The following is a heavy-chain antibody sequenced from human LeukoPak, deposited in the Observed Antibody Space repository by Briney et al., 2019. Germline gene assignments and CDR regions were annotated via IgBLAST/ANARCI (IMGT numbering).Heavy chain of an antibody. J-gene: IGHJ4*02. CDR3: TRDEMVRGVTVPFGF. D-gene: IGHD3-10*01. CDR2: IYSGGTT. Sequence: GGSLRLSCAASGFTVITNYMSWVRQAPGKGLEWVSVIYSGGTTYYADSVKGRFTISRHNSKNTLYLEMNSLRAEDTAMYYCTRDEMVRGVTVPFGFWGQGTLVTVSS. CDR1: GFTVITNY. V-gene: IGHV3-53*04.